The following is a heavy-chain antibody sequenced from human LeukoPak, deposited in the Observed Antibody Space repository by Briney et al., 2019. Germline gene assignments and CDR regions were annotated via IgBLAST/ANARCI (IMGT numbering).Heavy chain of an antibody. J-gene: IGHJ2*01. Sequence: GSLRLSCAASGFTFRNFGMHWVRQGPGKGLEWVAVIYYDGGKKYYADSVKGRFTISRDNSKNTLYLQLNSLRAEDTAVYYCARDRLEIKYFDLWGRGTQVTVSS. D-gene: IGHD1-1*01. CDR1: GFTFRNFG. CDR3: ARDRLEIKYFDL. CDR2: IYYDGGKK. V-gene: IGHV3-33*01.